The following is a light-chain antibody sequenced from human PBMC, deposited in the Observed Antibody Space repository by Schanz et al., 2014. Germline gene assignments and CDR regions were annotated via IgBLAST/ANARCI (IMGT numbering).Light chain of an antibody. CDR1: SSDIGAYNF. CDR2: DVS. CDR3: AAWDDSLSGWV. V-gene: IGLV2-11*01. Sequence: SALTQPRSVSGSPGQSVTISCTGTSSDIGAYNFVSWYQQHPGKAPKLMIYDVSKRPSGVPDRFSGSKSGNTASLTISGLQAEDEADYYCAAWDDSLSGWVFGGGTKLTVL. J-gene: IGLJ3*02.